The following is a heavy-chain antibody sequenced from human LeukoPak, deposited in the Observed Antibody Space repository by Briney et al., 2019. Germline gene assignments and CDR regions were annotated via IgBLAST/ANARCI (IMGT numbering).Heavy chain of an antibody. J-gene: IGHJ6*03. Sequence: PSETLPLTCTVSGGSISSYYWSWIRQPPGKGLEWIGYIYYSGSTNYNPSLKSRVTISVDTSKNQFSLKLSSVTAADTAVYYCARATRTYYDFSYYMDVWGKGTTVTVSS. CDR3: ARATRTYYDFSYYMDV. CDR2: IYYSGST. V-gene: IGHV4-59*01. CDR1: GGSISSYY. D-gene: IGHD3-3*01.